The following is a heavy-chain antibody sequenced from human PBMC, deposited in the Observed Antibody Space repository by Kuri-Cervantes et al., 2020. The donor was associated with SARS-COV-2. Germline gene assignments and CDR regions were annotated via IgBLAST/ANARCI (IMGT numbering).Heavy chain of an antibody. V-gene: IGHV4-39*07. Sequence: GSLRLSCTVSGGSISSSSYYWGWIRQPPGKGLEWIGSIYYSGSTKHNPSLESRVTISLDTSRNQFSLKLSSVTAADSAVYYCARSGYYSRGVTYYYMDVWDKGTTVTVSS. J-gene: IGHJ6*03. CDR3: ARSGYYSRGVTYYYMDV. CDR1: GGSISSSSYY. D-gene: IGHD3-22*01. CDR2: IYYSGST.